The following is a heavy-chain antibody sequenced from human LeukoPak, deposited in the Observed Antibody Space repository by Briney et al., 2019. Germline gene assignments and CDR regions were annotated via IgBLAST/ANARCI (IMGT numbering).Heavy chain of an antibody. CDR1: GGSISSYY. CDR3: ARLIAVLYYFDY. D-gene: IGHD6-19*01. V-gene: IGHV4-59*12. J-gene: IGHJ4*02. Sequence: SETLSLTRTVSGGSISSYYWSWIRQPPGKGLEWIGYIYYSGSTNYNPSLKSRVTIPVDTSKNQFSLKLSSVTAADTAVYYCARLIAVLYYFDYWGQGTLVTVSS. CDR2: IYYSGST.